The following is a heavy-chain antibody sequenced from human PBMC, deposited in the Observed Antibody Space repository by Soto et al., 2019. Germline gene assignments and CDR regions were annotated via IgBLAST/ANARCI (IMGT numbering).Heavy chain of an antibody. Sequence: QVQLQESGPGLVKPSGTLSLTCAVSGGSISSSNWWSWVRQPPGKGLEWIGEIYHSGSTNYNPSLKSRVTVSVDKSQTQCSLKLSSVTAADTAVYYCAGLRSLPLGRYWGQGTLVTVSS. D-gene: IGHD3-10*01. CDR2: IYHSGST. J-gene: IGHJ4*02. CDR3: AGLRSLPLGRY. CDR1: GGSISSSNW. V-gene: IGHV4-4*02.